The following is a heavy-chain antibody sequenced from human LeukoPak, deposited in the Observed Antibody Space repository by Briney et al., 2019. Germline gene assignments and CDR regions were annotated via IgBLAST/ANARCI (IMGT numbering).Heavy chain of an antibody. Sequence: GGSLRLSCAASGFTFSSYWMNWVRQAPGKGLEWVANINQDGRETYYVDSVKGRFTISRDNAKNSLYLQMNSLRAEDTAVYYCARIGGTDVDTAMVDNYWGQGTLVTVSS. V-gene: IGHV3-7*01. CDR1: GFTFSSYW. J-gene: IGHJ4*02. CDR3: ARIGGTDVDTAMVDNY. D-gene: IGHD5-18*01. CDR2: INQDGRET.